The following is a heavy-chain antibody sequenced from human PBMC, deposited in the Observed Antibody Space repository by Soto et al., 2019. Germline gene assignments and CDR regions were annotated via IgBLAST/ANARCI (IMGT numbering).Heavy chain of an antibody. CDR2: ISYDGSNK. CDR1: GFTFSSYA. D-gene: IGHD2-15*01. V-gene: IGHV3-30-3*01. Sequence: QVQLVESGGGVVQPGRSLRLSCAASGFTFSSYAMHWVRQAPGKGLEWVAVISYDGSNKYYADSVKGRFTISRDNSKNTLYLQMNSLRAEETAVYYCARDPYCSGGSCYTYPDYWGQGTLVTVSS. J-gene: IGHJ4*02. CDR3: ARDPYCSGGSCYTYPDY.